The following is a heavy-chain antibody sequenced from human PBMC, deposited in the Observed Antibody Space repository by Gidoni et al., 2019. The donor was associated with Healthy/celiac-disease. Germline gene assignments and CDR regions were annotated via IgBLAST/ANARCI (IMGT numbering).Heavy chain of an antibody. D-gene: IGHD3-10*01. J-gene: IGHJ6*02. CDR1: GYTFTSSY. CDR3: ARDRSPTYYYGSGSYPDDYYYYGMDV. Sequence: QVQLVQSGAEVKKPGASVKVSCKASGYTFTSSYMHWVRQAPGHGLEWMGIINPSGGSKSYGQKFQGRVTMTRGTSTSTVYMELSSLGSEDTAVYYCARDRSPTYYYGSGSYPDDYYYYGMDVWGQGTTVTVSS. CDR2: INPSGGSK. V-gene: IGHV1-46*01.